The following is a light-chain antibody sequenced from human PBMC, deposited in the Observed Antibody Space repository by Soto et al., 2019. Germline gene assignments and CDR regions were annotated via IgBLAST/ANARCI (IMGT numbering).Light chain of an antibody. J-gene: IGKJ1*01. V-gene: IGKV1-39*01. CDR3: QQSYSTPWT. Sequence: DIQMTQSPSSLSASVGDRVTITCRASQSIISYLNWYQQKPGKAPTLLIYAASSLQSGGPSRFSGSGSGTDFTLTISSLQPEDFATYYCQQSYSTPWTFGQGTKVEIK. CDR2: AAS. CDR1: QSIISY.